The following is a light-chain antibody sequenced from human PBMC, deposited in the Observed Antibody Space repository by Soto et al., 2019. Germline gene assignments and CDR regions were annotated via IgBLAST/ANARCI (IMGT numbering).Light chain of an antibody. V-gene: IGLV2-14*01. CDR3: SSYISRSTPNYI. J-gene: IGLJ1*01. CDR2: EVS. Sequence: QSVLTQPASVSGSPGQSITISCTGTSSDVGGYNYVSWYQQHPGKAPKLMIYEVSNRPSGVSNRFSGSKSGNTASLTISGLQAEDEADYYCSSYISRSTPNYIFGTGTKLTVL. CDR1: SSDVGGYNY.